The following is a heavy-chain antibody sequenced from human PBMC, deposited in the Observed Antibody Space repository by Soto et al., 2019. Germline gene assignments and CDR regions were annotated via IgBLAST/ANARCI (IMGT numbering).Heavy chain of an antibody. CDR2: INHSGST. D-gene: IGHD4-17*01. CDR3: ARDHYGDYADY. Sequence: QVQLQQWGAGLLKPSETLSLTCAVYGGSFSGYYWSWIRQPPGKGLEWIGEINHSGSTNYNPSLTSRVTISVDTSKNQFSLKLSSVTAADTAVYYCARDHYGDYADYWGQGTLVTVSS. V-gene: IGHV4-34*01. CDR1: GGSFSGYY. J-gene: IGHJ4*02.